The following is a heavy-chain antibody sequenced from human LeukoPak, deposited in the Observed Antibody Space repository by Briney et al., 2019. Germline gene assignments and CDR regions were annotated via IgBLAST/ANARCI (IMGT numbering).Heavy chain of an antibody. D-gene: IGHD6-19*01. V-gene: IGHV1-2*02. J-gene: IGHJ4*02. CDR2: INPNSGGT. CDR1: GYTFTGYY. Sequence: ASVKVSCKASGYTFTGYYMHWVRQAPGQGLEWMGWINPNSGGTNYAQKFQGRVTMTRDTSISTAYMELSRLRSDDTAVYYCARKHSGWYHYFDYWGQGTLVTVSS. CDR3: ARKHSGWYHYFDY.